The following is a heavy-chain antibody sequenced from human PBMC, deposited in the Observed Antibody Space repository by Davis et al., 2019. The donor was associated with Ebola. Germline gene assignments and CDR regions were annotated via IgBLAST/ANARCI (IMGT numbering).Heavy chain of an antibody. D-gene: IGHD2-21*01. Sequence: AASVKVFCKASGGTFTSYAMHWVRQAPGQRLEWMGWINAGNGNTKYSQKFQGRVTITRDTSASTAYMELSSLRSEDTAVYYCARVDRLLTGALSPLTDQYYYYGMDVWGQGTTVTVSS. V-gene: IGHV1-3*01. CDR1: GGTFTSYA. J-gene: IGHJ6*02. CDR2: INAGNGNT. CDR3: ARVDRLLTGALSPLTDQYYYYGMDV.